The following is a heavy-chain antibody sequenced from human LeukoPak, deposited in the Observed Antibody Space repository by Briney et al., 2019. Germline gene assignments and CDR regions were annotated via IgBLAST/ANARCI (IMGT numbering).Heavy chain of an antibody. CDR1: GFTFSDHY. D-gene: IGHD2-15*01. CDR3: ATSARTYIGSSLDY. CDR2: ISNSGSLK. J-gene: IGHJ4*02. Sequence: GGSLRLSCAASGFTFSDHYMSWFRQAPGKGLEWVSYISNSGSLKYYADSVKGRFTISRDNAKNSLYLQMNSLRAEDTALYYCATSARTYIGSSLDYWGQGTLVTVSS. V-gene: IGHV3-11*04.